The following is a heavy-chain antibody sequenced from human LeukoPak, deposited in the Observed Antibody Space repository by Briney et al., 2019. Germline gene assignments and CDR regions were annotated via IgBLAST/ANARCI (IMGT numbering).Heavy chain of an antibody. CDR3: AKDVYSSSSFEYFQH. CDR1: GFTFDDYA. CDR2: ISWNSGSI. J-gene: IGHJ1*01. D-gene: IGHD6-6*01. Sequence: GRSLRLSCAASGFTFDDYAMHWARQAPGKGLEWVSGISWNSGSIGYADSVKGRFTISRDNAKNSLYLQMNSLRAEDTALYYCAKDVYSSSSFEYFQHWGQGTLVTVSS. V-gene: IGHV3-9*01.